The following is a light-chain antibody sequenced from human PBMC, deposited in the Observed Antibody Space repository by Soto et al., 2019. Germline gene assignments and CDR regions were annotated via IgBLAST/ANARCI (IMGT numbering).Light chain of an antibody. CDR1: SSDVGGYDY. Sequence: QSALTQPASVSGSPGQSITISCTGTSSDVGGYDYVSSYQQHPGKAPKLIIYDVSNRPSGVSNRFSGSKSGNTASLTISGLQAEDEADYYCSSHTSSTTVVFGGGIKLTVL. J-gene: IGLJ2*01. CDR3: SSHTSSTTVV. V-gene: IGLV2-14*01. CDR2: DVS.